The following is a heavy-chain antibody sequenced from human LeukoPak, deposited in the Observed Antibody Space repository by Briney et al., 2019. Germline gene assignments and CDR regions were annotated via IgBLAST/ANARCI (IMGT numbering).Heavy chain of an antibody. D-gene: IGHD6-19*01. Sequence: PGGSLRLSCAASGFTFSSCEMNWVRQAPGKGLEWASYISSSDGTRTYADSVRGRFTISRDNAKSSLYLEMNSLRAEDTAVYYCAREIVSAVAGNFDYWGQGTLVTVSS. CDR3: AREIVSAVAGNFDY. CDR2: ISSSDGTR. J-gene: IGHJ4*02. CDR1: GFTFSSCE. V-gene: IGHV3-48*03.